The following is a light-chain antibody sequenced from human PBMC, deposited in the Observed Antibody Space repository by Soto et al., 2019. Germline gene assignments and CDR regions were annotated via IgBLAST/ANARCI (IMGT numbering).Light chain of an antibody. CDR1: QGISSY. CDR2: AAS. J-gene: IGKJ4*01. CDR3: QQLNSYPIT. Sequence: IQLTQSPSSLSASVGNRVTITCRASQGISSYIAWYQQKPGNAPELLIYAASTLQSGVPTRFSGRGSGTDFALTSSSLQPEDFASYFQQQLNSYPITFGGGTKVDI. V-gene: IGKV1-9*01.